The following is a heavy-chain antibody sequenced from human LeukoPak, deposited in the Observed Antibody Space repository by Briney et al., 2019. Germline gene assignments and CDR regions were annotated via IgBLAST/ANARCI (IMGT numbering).Heavy chain of an antibody. CDR3: ARACYCSGGSCYSDY. J-gene: IGHJ4*02. CDR1: GYTFTSYS. CDR2: ISAYNGNT. Sequence: KPGASVKVSCKASGYTFTSYSISWVRQAPGQGLEWMGWISAYNGNTIYAQKVKGRVTMTTDTSTSTAYMELRSLKSDDTAVYYCARACYCSGGSCYSDYWGQGTLVTVSS. V-gene: IGHV1-18*01. D-gene: IGHD2-15*01.